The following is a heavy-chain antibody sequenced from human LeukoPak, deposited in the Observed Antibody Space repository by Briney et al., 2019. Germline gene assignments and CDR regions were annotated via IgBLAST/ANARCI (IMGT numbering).Heavy chain of an antibody. Sequence: GGSLRLSCAASGFTFSSFWMSWVRQAPGKGLEWVANIRQDGREQYYVDSVKGRFTISRDNAKHSLFLQMSSLRAQDTAVYYCVRDTSVRVPAAIVSDYWGQGTLVTVSS. D-gene: IGHD2-2*01. V-gene: IGHV3-7*01. CDR2: IRQDGREQ. CDR1: GFTFSSFW. J-gene: IGHJ4*02. CDR3: VRDTSVRVPAAIVSDY.